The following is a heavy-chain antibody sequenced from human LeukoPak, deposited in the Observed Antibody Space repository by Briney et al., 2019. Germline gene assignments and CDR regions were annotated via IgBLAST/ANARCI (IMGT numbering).Heavy chain of an antibody. CDR1: GYIFTDYA. V-gene: IGHV1-3*01. CDR3: AREDQEWAGVAHYYYYMDV. CDR2: MNGGNGNT. Sequence: ASVKVSCKASGYIFTDYAIHWLRQAPGQRPEWMGWMNGGNGNTKYSQKFQGRITLIRDASAATAYMELSSLRSDDTAVYYCAREDQEWAGVAHYYYYMDVWGKGTTVTVSS. J-gene: IGHJ6*03. D-gene: IGHD3-3*01.